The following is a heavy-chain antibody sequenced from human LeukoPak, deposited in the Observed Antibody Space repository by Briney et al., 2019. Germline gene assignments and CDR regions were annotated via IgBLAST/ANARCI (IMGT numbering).Heavy chain of an antibody. D-gene: IGHD3-10*01. CDR2: ISFDGTHD. CDR1: GFTFSSYA. J-gene: IGHJ3*02. CDR3: AKDLLRYYYGSGSYYGAFDI. Sequence: GGSLRLSCAGSGFTFSSYAMSWVRQAPGKGLEWVAVISFDGTHDFYADSVKGRFTISRDNSKNTLYLQMNSLRAEDTAVYYCAKDLLRYYYGSGSYYGAFDIWGQGTMVTVSS. V-gene: IGHV3-30*04.